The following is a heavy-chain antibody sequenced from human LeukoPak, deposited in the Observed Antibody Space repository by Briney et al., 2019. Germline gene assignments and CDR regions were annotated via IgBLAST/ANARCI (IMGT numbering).Heavy chain of an antibody. J-gene: IGHJ5*02. D-gene: IGHD5-24*01. CDR3: ARGKRANNWFDP. CDR2: IYHSGST. V-gene: IGHV4-38-2*02. CDR1: GYSISSGYY. Sequence: SETLSLTCTVSGYSISSGYYWGWIRQPPGKGLEWIGSIYHSGSTYYNPSLKSRVTISVDTSKNQFSLKLSSVTAADTAVYYCARGKRANNWFDPWGQGTLVTVSS.